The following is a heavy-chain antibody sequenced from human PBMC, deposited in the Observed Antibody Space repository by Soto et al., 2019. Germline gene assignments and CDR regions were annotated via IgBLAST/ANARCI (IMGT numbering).Heavy chain of an antibody. CDR1: GYPISSGYY. D-gene: IGHD5-12*01. CDR3: ARSSGYVQGGY. V-gene: IGHV4-38-2*01. J-gene: IGHJ4*02. CDR2: IHHSGST. Sequence: SETLSLTCAVSGYPISSGYYWGWIRQPPGKGLEWIGIIHHSGSTYYNPSLRSRITISVDTSKNQFSLKMPSVTAADTAVYYCARSSGYVQGGYWGQGILVTV.